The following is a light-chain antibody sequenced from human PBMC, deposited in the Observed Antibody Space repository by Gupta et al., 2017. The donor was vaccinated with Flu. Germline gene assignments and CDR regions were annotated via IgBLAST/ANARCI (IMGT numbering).Light chain of an antibody. Sequence: QSALTQPPYASGSPGQSVTISCTGTSSDVGGYKFVSWYQQHPGKAPKLMLYEVSKRPSGVPDRFSGSKSGNTASLTVSGLQAEDEADYYCSSYAGSTNCVFGTGTKVTVL. J-gene: IGLJ1*01. CDR2: EVS. CDR1: SSDVGGYKF. CDR3: SSYAGSTNCV. V-gene: IGLV2-8*01.